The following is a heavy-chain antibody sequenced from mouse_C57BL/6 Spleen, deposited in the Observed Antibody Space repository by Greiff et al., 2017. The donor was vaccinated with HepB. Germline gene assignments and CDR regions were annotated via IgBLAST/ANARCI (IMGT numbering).Heavy chain of an antibody. J-gene: IGHJ4*01. V-gene: IGHV5-16*01. CDR1: GFTFSDYY. CDR2: INYDGSST. Sequence: EVKLMESEGGLVQPGSSMKLSCTASGFTFSDYYMAWVRQVPEKGLEWVANINYDGSSTYYLDSLKSRFIISRDNAKNILYLQMSSLKSEDTATYYCARVAPRAMDYWGQGTSVTVSS. CDR3: ARVAPRAMDY.